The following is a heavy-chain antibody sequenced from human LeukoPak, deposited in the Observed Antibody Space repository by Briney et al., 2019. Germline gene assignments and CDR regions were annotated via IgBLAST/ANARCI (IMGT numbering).Heavy chain of an antibody. CDR2: ISGSGGIT. CDR3: AKARWSGPFYFDY. CDR1: GFTFSNFA. V-gene: IGHV3-23*01. J-gene: IGHJ4*02. Sequence: GGSLRLSCAASGFTFSNFAMNWVRQAPGKGLEWVSPISGSGGITYYADSVKGRFTISRDNSKNTLYLQMNSLRAEDTAVYYCAKARWSGPFYFDYWGQGTLVTVSS. D-gene: IGHD3-3*01.